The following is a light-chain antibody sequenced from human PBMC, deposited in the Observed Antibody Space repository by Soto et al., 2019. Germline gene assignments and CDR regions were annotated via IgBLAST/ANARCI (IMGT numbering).Light chain of an antibody. Sequence: EIVLTQSPGTLSLSPGERATLSCRARERVSSSFLAWYQQKPGQAPRLLIYGASSRATGIPDRFSGSGSGTDFTLTISSLEPADFGVYYCQQRHNWPITFGQGTRLEIK. V-gene: IGKV3D-20*02. CDR2: GAS. J-gene: IGKJ5*01. CDR3: QQRHNWPIT. CDR1: ERVSSSF.